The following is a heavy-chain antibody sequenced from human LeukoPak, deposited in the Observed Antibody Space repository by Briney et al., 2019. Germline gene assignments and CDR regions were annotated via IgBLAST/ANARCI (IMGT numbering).Heavy chain of an antibody. CDR1: GFSFREYW. J-gene: IGHJ4*02. Sequence: GGSLRLSCAASGFSFREYWMTWGRQAPGKRPEWVANINPDGSERYRVDSVRGRFTISRDNDRHTVYLEMNSLMADDTAVYFCVQGGHLDFSGQGVPVTVSS. CDR3: VQGGHLDF. V-gene: IGHV3-7*01. CDR2: INPDGSER. D-gene: IGHD3-16*01.